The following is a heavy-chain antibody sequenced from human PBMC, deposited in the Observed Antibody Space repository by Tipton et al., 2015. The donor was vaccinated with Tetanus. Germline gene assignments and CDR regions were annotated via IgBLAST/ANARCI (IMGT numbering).Heavy chain of an antibody. CDR2: IRSKAYGGTT. CDR1: GFTFGDYA. V-gene: IGHV3-49*03. CDR3: TRERVGASVDGMDV. J-gene: IGHJ6*04. D-gene: IGHD1-26*01. Sequence: RSLRLSCTASGFTFGDYAMSWFRQAPGKGLEWVGFIRSKAYGGTTEYAASVKGRFTISRDDSKSIAYLQMNSLKTEDTAAYYCTRERVGASVDGMDVWGKGTTVTVSS.